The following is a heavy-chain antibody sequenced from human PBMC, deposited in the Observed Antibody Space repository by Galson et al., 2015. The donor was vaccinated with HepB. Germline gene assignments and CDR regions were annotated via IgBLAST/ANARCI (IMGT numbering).Heavy chain of an antibody. Sequence: CAISGDSVSGNIVSWNWIRQSPSRGLEWLGRTYLRSKWYYDYAVSVKSRITINPDTSENQFSPQLHSVTPEDTAVYYCAGAGYCRSTYCFFAYWGQGTLVTVSS. J-gene: IGHJ4*02. CDR3: AGAGYCRSTYCFFAY. CDR2: TYLRSKWYY. CDR1: GDSVSGNIVS. V-gene: IGHV6-1*01. D-gene: IGHD2-2*01.